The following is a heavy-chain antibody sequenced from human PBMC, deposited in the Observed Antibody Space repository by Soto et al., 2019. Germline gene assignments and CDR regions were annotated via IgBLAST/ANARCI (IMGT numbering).Heavy chain of an antibody. D-gene: IGHD3-3*01. J-gene: IGHJ4*02. CDR1: GGSISSYY. CDR2: IYYSGST. Sequence: PSETLSLTCTVSGGSISSYYWSWIRQPPGKGLEWIGYIYYSGSTHYNPSLKSRVTISVDTSKNQFSLKLSSVTAADTAVYYCARDSHTIFGVVLFDYWGQGTLVTVSS. V-gene: IGHV4-59*12. CDR3: ARDSHTIFGVVLFDY.